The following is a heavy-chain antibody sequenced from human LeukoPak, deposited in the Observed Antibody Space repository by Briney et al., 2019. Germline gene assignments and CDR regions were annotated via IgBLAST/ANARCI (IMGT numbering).Heavy chain of an antibody. D-gene: IGHD3-22*01. V-gene: IGHV3-7*04. J-gene: IGHJ3*02. CDR2: IKQGESER. CDR1: GFTFRSYR. Sequence: GGSLRLSCAASGFTFRSYRMNWVRQAPGKGLEWVASIKQGESERYYVDSVNGRFTISRDNAKNSLYLQMSSLRAEDTAVYYCARGDNRAFDIWGQGTMVTVSS. CDR3: ARGDNRAFDI.